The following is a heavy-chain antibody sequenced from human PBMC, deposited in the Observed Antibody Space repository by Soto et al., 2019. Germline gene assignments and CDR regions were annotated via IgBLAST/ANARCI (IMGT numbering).Heavy chain of an antibody. CDR3: ARGPPSGSGSLSY. CDR1: GGSFNGYY. D-gene: IGHD3-10*01. V-gene: IGHV4-34*01. J-gene: IGHJ4*02. CDR2: INHSGST. Sequence: QVQLQQWGAGLLKPSETLSLTCAVYGGSFNGYYWSWIRQPPGKGLEWIGEINHSGSTNYNPSLKSRVTISVDTSKNQFSLKLSSVTAADTAVYYCARGPPSGSGSLSYWGQGTLVTVSS.